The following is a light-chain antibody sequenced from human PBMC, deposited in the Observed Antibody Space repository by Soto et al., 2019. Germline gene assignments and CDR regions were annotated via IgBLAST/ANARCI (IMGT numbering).Light chain of an antibody. J-gene: IGLJ2*01. V-gene: IGLV2-23*01. Sequence: QSVLTQPASVSGSPGQSITISCTGTSSDVGSYNLVSWYQQHPGKAPKLMIYEGSKRPSGVSNRFSGSKSGNTASLTISGLQAEDEADYYCCSYADSSIVFGGGTKLTVL. CDR1: SSDVGSYNL. CDR2: EGS. CDR3: CSYADSSIV.